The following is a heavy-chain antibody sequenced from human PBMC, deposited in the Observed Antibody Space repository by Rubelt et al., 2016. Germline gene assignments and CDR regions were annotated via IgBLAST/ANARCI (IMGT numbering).Heavy chain of an antibody. CDR3: ARAQFGTRNAFDI. CDR1: GFTVSRSY. Sequence: EVQVVVSGGGSVQPGGSLRLSCAASGFTVSRSYTSWVRPAPGQGLEWVSHIFCCGRTYSAHSLKGICTTPGDHSKNKRYRQMNSRGAEDTAVYYGARAQFGTRNAFDIWGQGTMVTVSS. D-gene: IGHD3-10*01. V-gene: IGHV3-66*01. CDR2: IFCCGRT. J-gene: IGHJ3*02.